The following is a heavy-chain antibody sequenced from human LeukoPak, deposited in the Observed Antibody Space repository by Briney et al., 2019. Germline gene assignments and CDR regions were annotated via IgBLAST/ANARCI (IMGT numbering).Heavy chain of an antibody. V-gene: IGHV3-53*01. J-gene: IGHJ4*02. Sequence: GGSLRLSCAASGFTFTNYALHWVRQAPGKGLEWVSFIYSDNTHYSDSVKGRFTISRDNSKNTLYLQMNSLRAEDTAVYYCARRAGAYSHPYDYWGQGTLVTVSS. CDR3: ARRAGAYSHPYDY. D-gene: IGHD4/OR15-4a*01. CDR2: IYSDNT. CDR1: GFTFTNYA.